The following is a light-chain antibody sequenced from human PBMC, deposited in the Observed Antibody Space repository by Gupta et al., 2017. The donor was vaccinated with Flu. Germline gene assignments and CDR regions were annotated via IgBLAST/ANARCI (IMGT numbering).Light chain of an antibody. CDR3: QQGNLSFT. CDR2: AAS. Sequence: DIQMTQSPSSLSASVGDRVNLTCRSSQTISRYLNWYQQKPGKAPKLLIHAASTLEIGVPSRFSGSGSGTEFTLTISSLQPEDFATYFCQQGNLSFTFGPGTKVD. V-gene: IGKV1-39*01. CDR1: QTISRY. J-gene: IGKJ3*01.